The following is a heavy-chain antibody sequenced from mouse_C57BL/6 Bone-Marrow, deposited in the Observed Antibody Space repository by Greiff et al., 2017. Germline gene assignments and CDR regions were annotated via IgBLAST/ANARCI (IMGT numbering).Heavy chain of an antibody. Sequence: EVKVVESGGGLVQPGESLKLSCESNEYEFPSHDMSWVRKTPEKRLELVAAINSDGGSTYYPDTMERRFIISRDNTKKTLYLQMSSLRSEDTALYYCARRGYGNYWYFDVWGTGTTVTVSS. CDR3: ARRGYGNYWYFDV. J-gene: IGHJ1*03. CDR2: INSDGGST. D-gene: IGHD2-1*01. CDR1: EYEFPSHD. V-gene: IGHV5-2*01.